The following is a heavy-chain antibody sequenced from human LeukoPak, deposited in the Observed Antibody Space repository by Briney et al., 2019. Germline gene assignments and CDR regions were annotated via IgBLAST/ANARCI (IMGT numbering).Heavy chain of an antibody. D-gene: IGHD6-19*01. CDR2: INHSGST. CDR1: GGSISSGGYY. J-gene: IGHJ4*02. Sequence: PSQTLSLTCTVSGGSISSGGYYWSWIRQPPGKGLEWIGEINHSGSTNYNPSLKSRVTISVDTSKNQFSLKLSSVTAADTAVYYCARGHWQWLAVGPFDYWGQGTLVTVSS. CDR3: ARGHWQWLAVGPFDY. V-gene: IGHV4-30-2*01.